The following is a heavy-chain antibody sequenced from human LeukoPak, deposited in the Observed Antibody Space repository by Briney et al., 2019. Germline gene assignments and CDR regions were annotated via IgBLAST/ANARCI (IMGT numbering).Heavy chain of an antibody. J-gene: IGHJ3*02. V-gene: IGHV1-2*02. Sequence: ASVKVSCKPSVYTFTGYYMHWVRQAPGQGLEWVGWINPNSGGTNYAQQFHVMGTMTRDRSITTAYMELSRLRSDDTAVYYCARTCGRGSSCPDAFDIWGQGTMVTVSS. CDR3: ARTCGRGSSCPDAFDI. D-gene: IGHD6-13*01. CDR1: VYTFTGYY. CDR2: INPNSGGT.